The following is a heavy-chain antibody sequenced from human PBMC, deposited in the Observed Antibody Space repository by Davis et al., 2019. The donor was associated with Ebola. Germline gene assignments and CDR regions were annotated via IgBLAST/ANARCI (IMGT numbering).Heavy chain of an antibody. CDR3: VRGGYCSSTSCYGYYYYGMDV. CDR1: GGSFSSYY. V-gene: IGHV4-59*12. Sequence: MPSETLSLTCAVYGGSFSSYYWSWIRQPPGKGLEWIGYIYYSGSTNYNPSLKSRVTISVDKSKNQFSLKLSSVTAADTAVYYCVRGGYCSSTSCYGYYYYGMDVWGQGTTVTVSS. J-gene: IGHJ6*02. CDR2: IYYSGST. D-gene: IGHD2-2*01.